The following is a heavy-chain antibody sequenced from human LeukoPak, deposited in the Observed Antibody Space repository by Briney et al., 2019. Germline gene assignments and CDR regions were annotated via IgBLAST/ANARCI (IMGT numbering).Heavy chain of an antibody. D-gene: IGHD1-14*01. CDR3: ARASWVSTTDAVR. CDR1: GLSFSSFA. CDR2: IRGNGDT. J-gene: IGHJ4*02. V-gene: IGHV3-23*01. Sequence: GGSLRLSCAASGLSFSSFAMSWVRQGPARGLEWVSSIRGNGDTFYADSVKGRFTLSSDISRNTVYFQLTNLRVEDTAIYYCARASWVSTTDAVRWGQGTLVTVSS.